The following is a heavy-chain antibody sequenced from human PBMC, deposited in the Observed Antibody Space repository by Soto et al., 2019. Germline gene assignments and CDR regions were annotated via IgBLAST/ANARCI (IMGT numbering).Heavy chain of an antibody. CDR3: ATLGGYNYEDGSDY. CDR2: MYHSGST. V-gene: IGHV4-30-2*01. D-gene: IGHD5-12*01. J-gene: IGHJ4*02. CDR1: GGSISSGGYS. Sequence: SETLSLTCAVSGGSISSGGYSWSWIRQPPGKGLEWIGYMYHSGSTNYNPSLKSRATISVDKSKNRFSLKLGSVTAADTAVYYCATLGGYNYEDGSDYWGQGTLVTVSS.